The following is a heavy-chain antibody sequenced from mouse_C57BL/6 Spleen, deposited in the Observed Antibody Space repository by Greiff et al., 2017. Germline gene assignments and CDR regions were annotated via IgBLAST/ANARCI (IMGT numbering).Heavy chain of an antibody. CDR2: IWSGGST. CDR3: ARNVNWDETWFAY. V-gene: IGHV2-2*01. Sequence: VQLVESGPGLVQPSQSLSITCTVSGFSLTSYGVHWVRQSPGKGLEWLGVIWSGGSTDYNAAFISRLSISKDNSKSQVFFKMNSLQADDTAIYYWARNVNWDETWFAYWGQGTLVTVSA. D-gene: IGHD4-1*02. CDR1: GFSLTSYG. J-gene: IGHJ3*01.